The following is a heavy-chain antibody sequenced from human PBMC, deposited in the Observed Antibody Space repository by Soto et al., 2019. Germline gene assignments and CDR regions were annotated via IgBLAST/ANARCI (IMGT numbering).Heavy chain of an antibody. D-gene: IGHD3-22*01. CDR1: GFSLSSYA. V-gene: IGHV3-30-3*01. CDR2: ISYDGSNK. Sequence: GSLRLSCAHAGFSLSSYAMHWVRQAPGKGLEWVAVISYDGSNKYYADSVKGRFTISRENSKNTRYLQMNSLRDEDTDVYYCARDRGYYDSSGYYRPSTYGMDVWGQGTTVT. J-gene: IGHJ6*02. CDR3: ARDRGYYDSSGYYRPSTYGMDV.